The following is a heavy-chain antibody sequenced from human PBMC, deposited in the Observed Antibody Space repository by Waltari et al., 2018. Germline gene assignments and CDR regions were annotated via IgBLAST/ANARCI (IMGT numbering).Heavy chain of an antibody. CDR1: GGSFSGYY. CDR3: ARAAGDIVVVVAARKNYFDY. Sequence: QVQLQQWGAGLLKPSETLSLTCAVYGGSFSGYYWSWIRQPPGKGLEWIGEINHSGRTNPNPSLKSRVTISVDTSKNQFSLKLSSVTAADTAVYYCARAAGDIVVVVAARKNYFDYWGQGTLVTVSS. J-gene: IGHJ4*02. D-gene: IGHD2-15*01. V-gene: IGHV4-34*01. CDR2: INHSGRT.